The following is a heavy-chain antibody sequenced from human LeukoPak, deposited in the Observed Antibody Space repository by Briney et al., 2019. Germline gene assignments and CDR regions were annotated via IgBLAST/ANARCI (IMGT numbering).Heavy chain of an antibody. D-gene: IGHD1-26*01. CDR2: INPNSGGT. V-gene: IGHV1-2*02. J-gene: IGHJ4*02. CDR3: ARDTSGFSGSYFGY. Sequence: ASVKVSCKASGYTFTGYYMHWVRQAPGQGLEWMGWINPNSGGTNYAQKFQGRVTMTRDTSISTAYVELSRLRSDDTAVYYCARDTSGFSGSYFGYWGQGTLVTVSS. CDR1: GYTFTGYY.